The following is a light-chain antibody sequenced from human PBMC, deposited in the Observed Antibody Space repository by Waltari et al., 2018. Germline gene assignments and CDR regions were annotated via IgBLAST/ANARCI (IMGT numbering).Light chain of an antibody. CDR3: QHNYNIPPT. J-gene: IGKJ4*01. Sequence: DIQMTQSPSSLSASVGDRVTITCRASENVNNDLNWYQQKPGKAPKLLIYRTSTLQSGVPSRFSGSGSGTDYTFTISSLQSEDAATYYCQHNYNIPPTFGGGTKVEIK. V-gene: IGKV1-39*01. CDR1: ENVNND. CDR2: RTS.